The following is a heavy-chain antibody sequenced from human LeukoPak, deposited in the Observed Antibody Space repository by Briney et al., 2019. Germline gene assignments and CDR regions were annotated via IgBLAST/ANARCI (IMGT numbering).Heavy chain of an antibody. CDR2: IIPIFGTA. D-gene: IGHD3-22*01. J-gene: IGHJ4*02. Sequence: ASVKVSCKASGCTFSSYAISWVRQAPGQGLEWMGGIIPIFGTANYAQKLQGRVTMTTDTSTSTAYMELRSLRSDDTAVYYCARRRYSSGYYYDYWGQGTLVTVSS. CDR1: GCTFSSYA. CDR3: ARRRYSSGYYYDY. V-gene: IGHV1-69*05.